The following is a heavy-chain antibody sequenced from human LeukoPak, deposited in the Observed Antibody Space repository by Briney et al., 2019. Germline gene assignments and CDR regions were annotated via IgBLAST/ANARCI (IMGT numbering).Heavy chain of an antibody. Sequence: GGSLRLSCAASGFTVSSNYMSWVRQAPGKGLEWVSVIYSGGSTYYADSVKGRFTISRDNSKNTLYPQMNSLRAEDTAVYYCARSLVGAYPSFDYWGQGTLVTVSS. D-gene: IGHD1-26*01. CDR2: IYSGGST. V-gene: IGHV3-53*01. CDR3: ARSLVGAYPSFDY. CDR1: GFTVSSNY. J-gene: IGHJ4*02.